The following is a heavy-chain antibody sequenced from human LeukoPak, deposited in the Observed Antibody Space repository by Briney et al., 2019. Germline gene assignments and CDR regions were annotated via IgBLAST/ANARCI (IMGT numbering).Heavy chain of an antibody. Sequence: SETLSLTCTVSGGSISSGGYYWSWIRQHPGKGLEWIGYIYYSGSTYYNPSLKSRVTISVDTSKNQFSLKLSSVTAADTAVYYCARVVPAAKPYYYYGMDVWGQGTTVTVS. CDR1: GGSISSGGYY. D-gene: IGHD2-2*02. CDR2: IYYSGST. CDR3: ARVVPAAKPYYYYGMDV. V-gene: IGHV4-31*03. J-gene: IGHJ6*02.